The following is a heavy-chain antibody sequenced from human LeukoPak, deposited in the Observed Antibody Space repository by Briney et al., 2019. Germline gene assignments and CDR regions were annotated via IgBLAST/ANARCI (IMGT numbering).Heavy chain of an antibody. J-gene: IGHJ4*02. CDR2: IYYSGST. CDR1: GGPISSSSYY. Sequence: SETLSLTCTVSGGPISSSSYYWGWIRQPPGKGLEWIGSIYYSGSTYYNPSLKSRVTISVDTSKNQFSLKLSSVTAADTAVYYCASGFWSDYWGQGTLVTVSS. V-gene: IGHV4-39*01. CDR3: ASGFWSDY. D-gene: IGHD3-3*01.